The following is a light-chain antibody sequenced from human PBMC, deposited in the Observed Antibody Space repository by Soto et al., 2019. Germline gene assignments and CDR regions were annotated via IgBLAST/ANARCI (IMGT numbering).Light chain of an antibody. CDR1: SGHSSYI. CDR3: ETWDSNTRV. V-gene: IGLV4-60*03. CDR2: LEGSGSY. Sequence: QSVLTQSSSASASLGSSVKLTCTLSSGHSSYIIAWHQHQPGKAPRYLMKLEGSGSYNKGSGVPGRFSGSSSGADRYLTISNLHSEDEDDYYCETWDSNTRVFGGGTKLTVL. J-gene: IGLJ3*02.